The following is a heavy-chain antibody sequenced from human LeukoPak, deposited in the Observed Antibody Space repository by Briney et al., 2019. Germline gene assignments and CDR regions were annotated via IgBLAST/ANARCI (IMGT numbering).Heavy chain of an antibody. Sequence: GGPLRLSCAPSGFGFGSYAMTWVRQAPGKGLEWVSSISRIGDYIDYAASLKGRFIISRDNANKSLSLEMNSLRVEDTALYFCARDVGGDSTGFWYFDLWGRGTLVTVSS. J-gene: IGHJ2*01. CDR2: ISRIGDYI. CDR3: ARDVGGDSTGFWYFDL. V-gene: IGHV3-21*01. D-gene: IGHD3-22*01. CDR1: GFGFGSYA.